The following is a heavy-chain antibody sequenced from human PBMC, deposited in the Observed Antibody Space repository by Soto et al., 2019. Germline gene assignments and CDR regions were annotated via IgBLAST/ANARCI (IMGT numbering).Heavy chain of an antibody. CDR3: ASDVEVAAAIRLRYYGMDV. J-gene: IGHJ6*04. Sequence: GGSLRLSCAASGFTFSSYDMHWVRQATGKGLEWVSAIGTAGDTYYPGSVKGRFTISRENAKDSLYLQMNSLRAEDTAVYYCASDVEVAAAIRLRYYGMDVWGKGTTVTVSS. V-gene: IGHV3-13*01. CDR2: IGTAGDT. CDR1: GFTFSSYD. D-gene: IGHD2-21*02.